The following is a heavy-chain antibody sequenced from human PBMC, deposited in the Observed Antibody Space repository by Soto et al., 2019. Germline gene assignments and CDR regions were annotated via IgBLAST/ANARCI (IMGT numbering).Heavy chain of an antibody. CDR3: ASSVLATSTMNYFEL. Sequence: GESLKISCQASGYSFSNFWIAWVRQMPGEGLEWLGIIYPDDSDTRYSPSFLGQVTISADKSIKTTYLQWSSLKASDTAIYFCASSVLATSTMNYFELCRQGTLVTVAS. CDR2: IYPDDSDT. CDR1: GYSFSNFW. J-gene: IGHJ4*02. V-gene: IGHV5-51*01. D-gene: IGHD2-8*01.